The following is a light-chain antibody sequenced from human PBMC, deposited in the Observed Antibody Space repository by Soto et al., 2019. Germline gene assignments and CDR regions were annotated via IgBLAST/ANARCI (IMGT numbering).Light chain of an antibody. CDR3: SSDSRTRGRGR. V-gene: IGLV2-14*03. J-gene: IGLJ7*01. CDR1: SNDIGGYNY. Sequence: QSVLTQPASVSGSPGQSITIPCTGTSNDIGGYNYVSWYQQFPGKAPKLIIYDVTNRPSGVSFRFSGSKSGNTASLTISGLQAVHEAGYHCSSDSRTRGRGRVGG. CDR2: DVT.